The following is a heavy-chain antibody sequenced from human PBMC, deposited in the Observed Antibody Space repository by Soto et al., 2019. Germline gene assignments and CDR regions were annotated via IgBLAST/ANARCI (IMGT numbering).Heavy chain of an antibody. D-gene: IGHD6-19*01. CDR1: GVTFSSYG. V-gene: IGHV3-33*01. J-gene: IGHJ4*02. CDR2: IWYDGSNK. CDR3: ARDRARIAVALGYFDY. Sequence: VGSLRLSCAAAGVTFSSYGMHWVRQAPGKGLEWVAVIWYDGSNKYYADSVKGRFTISRDNSKNTLYLQMNSLRAEDTAVYYCARDRARIAVALGYFDYWGQGTLVTVSS.